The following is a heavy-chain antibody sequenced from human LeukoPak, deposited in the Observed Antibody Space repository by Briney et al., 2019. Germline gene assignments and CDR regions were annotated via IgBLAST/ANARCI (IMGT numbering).Heavy chain of an antibody. CDR3: SRDSFSINLLPFDY. CDR2: ISSSSSTI. J-gene: IGHJ4*02. Sequence: GGSLGLSCAASGFTFSSYSMNWVRRAPGQGLEWVSYISSSSSTIYYADSVKGRFTISRDNAKHSLYFQMSSLRAADTAVYYCSRDSFSINLLPFDYWGQRNLGTVSS. CDR1: GFTFSSYS. V-gene: IGHV3-48*01. D-gene: IGHD2-2*01.